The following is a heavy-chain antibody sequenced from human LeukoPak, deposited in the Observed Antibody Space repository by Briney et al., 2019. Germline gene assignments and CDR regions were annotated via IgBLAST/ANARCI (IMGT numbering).Heavy chain of an antibody. CDR3: AKDMNLLPPYDGIDY. D-gene: IGHD3-16*01. CDR1: GFTFDDYA. V-gene: IGHV3-9*01. Sequence: GRSLRLSCAASGFTFDDYAMHWVRQAPGKGLEWVSGISWNSGSIGYADSVKGRFTISRDNAKNSLYLQMNSLRAEDTALYYCAKDMNLLPPYDGIDYWGQGTLVTVSS. CDR2: ISWNSGSI. J-gene: IGHJ4*02.